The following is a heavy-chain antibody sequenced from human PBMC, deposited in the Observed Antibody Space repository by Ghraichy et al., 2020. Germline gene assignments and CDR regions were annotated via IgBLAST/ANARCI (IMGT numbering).Heavy chain of an antibody. V-gene: IGHV4-59*08. D-gene: IGHD3-3*01. CDR2: IYYSGST. CDR3: ARHDYDFWSGYSYNWFDP. J-gene: IGHJ5*02. CDR1: GGSISSYY. Sequence: SCTVSGGSISSYYWSWIRQPPGKGLEWIGYIYYSGSTNYNPSLKSRVTISVDTSKNQFSLKLSSVTAADTAVYYCARHDYDFWSGYSYNWFDPWGQGTLVTVSS.